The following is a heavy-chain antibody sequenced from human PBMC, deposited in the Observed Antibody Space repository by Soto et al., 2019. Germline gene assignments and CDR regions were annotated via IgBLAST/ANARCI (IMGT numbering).Heavy chain of an antibody. D-gene: IGHD1-26*01. V-gene: IGHV2-5*02. CDR3: AHAYGGRSLS. CDR1: GFSLTTDRVG. J-gene: IGHJ5*02. Sequence: QITLKESGPTLVKPTQTLTLTCTFSGFSLTTDRVGVGWIRQPPGEALEWLAVIYWDDSKTYRPSLESRLTITKDTSQNQVALTIPYMDSLHTAPYYCAHAYGGRSLSWGQGTLVTVSS. CDR2: IYWDDSK.